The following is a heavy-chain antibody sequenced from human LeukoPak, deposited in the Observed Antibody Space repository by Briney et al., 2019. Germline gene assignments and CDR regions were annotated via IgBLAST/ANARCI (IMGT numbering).Heavy chain of an antibody. CDR2: IRSKAYGGTT. V-gene: IGHV3-49*03. CDR3: TSPLYSYGLTVGY. J-gene: IGHJ4*02. D-gene: IGHD5-18*01. Sequence: GGSLRLSCTASGFTFGDYAMSWFRQAPGKGLEWVGFIRSKAYGGTTEYAASVKGRFTISRDDSKSIAYLQMNSLKTEDTAVYYCTSPLYSYGLTVGYWGQGTLVTVSS. CDR1: GFTFGDYA.